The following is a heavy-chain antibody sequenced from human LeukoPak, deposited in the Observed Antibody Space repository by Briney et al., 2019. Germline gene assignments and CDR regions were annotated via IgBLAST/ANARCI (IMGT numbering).Heavy chain of an antibody. CDR2: ISSNGGST. V-gene: IGHV3-64D*06. D-gene: IGHD3-9*01. J-gene: IGHJ4*02. CDR3: VKDFRAYDILTGYYTN. Sequence: GGSLRLSCSASGFTFSSYAMHWVRQAPGKGLEYVSAISSNGGSTYYADSVKGRFTISRDNSKNTLYLQMSSLRAEDTAVYYCVKDFRAYDILTGYYTNWGQGTLVTVSS. CDR1: GFTFSSYA.